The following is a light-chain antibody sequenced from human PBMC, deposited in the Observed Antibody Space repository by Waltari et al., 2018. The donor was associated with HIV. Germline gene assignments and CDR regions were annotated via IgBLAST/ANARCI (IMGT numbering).Light chain of an antibody. CDR3: LLYYGGARV. CDR2: DTS. CDR1: IGAVTTSHY. V-gene: IGLV7-46*01. Sequence: AVVTQEPSLTVSPGATVTLTCGSSIGAVTTSHYPYWFPQKPGQAPRTLLYDTSYKHSCTPARFSGCLLGGKAALTRAGAQPEDEADYYCLLYYGGARVFDGETRLTVL. J-gene: IGLJ3*02.